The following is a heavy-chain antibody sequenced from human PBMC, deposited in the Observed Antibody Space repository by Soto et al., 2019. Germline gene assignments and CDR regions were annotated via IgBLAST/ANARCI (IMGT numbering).Heavy chain of an antibody. D-gene: IGHD6-13*01. CDR2: IIPIFGTA. CDR1: GGTFSSYA. V-gene: IGHV1-69*06. Sequence: QVQLVQSGAEVKKPGSSVKVSCKASGGTFSSYAISWVRQAPGQGLEWMGGIIPIFGTANYAQKFQGRVTITADKSTSTADMELSSLRSEDTAVYYCARDRGRSSWYKGFDYYYGMDVWCQGTTVTVSS. J-gene: IGHJ6*02. CDR3: ARDRGRSSWYKGFDYYYGMDV.